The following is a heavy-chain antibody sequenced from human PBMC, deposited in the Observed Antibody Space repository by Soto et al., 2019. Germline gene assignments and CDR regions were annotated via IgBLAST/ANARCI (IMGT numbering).Heavy chain of an antibody. Sequence: QVQLKESGPGLVTPSQALSLTCSVSGGPISSGGYYWSWIRQHPRKGLEWIGYIFYSGATYYNPSLKSRSFISVDTSKNQFSLRLTSVTAADTAVYYCARVQPYDYGANSGWFDPWGQGTLVTVSA. V-gene: IGHV4-31*03. D-gene: IGHD4-17*01. CDR1: GGPISSGGYY. CDR2: IFYSGAT. CDR3: ARVQPYDYGANSGWFDP. J-gene: IGHJ5*02.